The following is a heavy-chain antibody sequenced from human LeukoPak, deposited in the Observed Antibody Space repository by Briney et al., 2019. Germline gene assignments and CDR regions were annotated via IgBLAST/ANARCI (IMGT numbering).Heavy chain of an antibody. D-gene: IGHD2/OR15-2a*01. Sequence: GGSLRLSCAASGNYWMHWVRQVPGKGLVWVSHINSDGSWTSYVASVKGRFTISKDDAKNTVYLQMNSLRAEDTAVYYCVSFYETYWGRGTLVTVSS. CDR1: GNYW. J-gene: IGHJ4*02. V-gene: IGHV3-74*01. CDR3: VSFYETY. CDR2: INSDGSWT.